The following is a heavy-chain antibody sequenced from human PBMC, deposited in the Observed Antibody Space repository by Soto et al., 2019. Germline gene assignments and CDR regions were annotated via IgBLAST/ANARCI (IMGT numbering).Heavy chain of an antibody. CDR3: AREQSYGWYRVVDY. D-gene: IGHD6-19*01. CDR2: FSYDGINK. J-gene: IGHJ4*02. V-gene: IGHV3-30*03. CDR1: GFTFSSHG. Sequence: QVQLVESGGGVVQPGGSLTLSCAASGFTFSSHGMHWVRLAPGRGLEWVAVFSYDGINKHYGDSVKGRFTISRDNSKNTVSLQMNSLRVEDTAVYYCAREQSYGWYRVVDYWGQGTLVTVSS.